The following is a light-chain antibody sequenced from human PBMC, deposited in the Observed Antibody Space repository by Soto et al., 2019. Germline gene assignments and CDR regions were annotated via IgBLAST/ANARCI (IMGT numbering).Light chain of an antibody. CDR1: QSVSSN. V-gene: IGKV3-15*01. CDR2: GAS. J-gene: IGKJ1*01. CDR3: QQYNDRPGT. Sequence: EIVMTQSPATLSVSPGERVTLSCRASQSVSSNLAWFQQKPGQAPRLLIYGASTRATGIPATFSGSGSGTEFTLTIGSLQSEDFAVYYCQQYNDRPGTFGQGTKVDI.